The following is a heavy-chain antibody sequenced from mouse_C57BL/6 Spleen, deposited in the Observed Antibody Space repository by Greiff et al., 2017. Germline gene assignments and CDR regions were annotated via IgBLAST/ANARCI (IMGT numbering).Heavy chain of an antibody. CDR3: ARSNDGYYVIDY. Sequence: QVQLQQPGAELVKPGASVKLSCKASGYTFTSYWMHWVKQRPGQGLEWIGMIHPNSGSTNYNEKFKSKATLTVDKSSSTAYMQLSSLTSEDSAVYYCARSNDGYYVIDYWGQGTTLTVSS. CDR2: IHPNSGST. CDR1: GYTFTSYW. D-gene: IGHD2-3*01. V-gene: IGHV1-64*01. J-gene: IGHJ2*01.